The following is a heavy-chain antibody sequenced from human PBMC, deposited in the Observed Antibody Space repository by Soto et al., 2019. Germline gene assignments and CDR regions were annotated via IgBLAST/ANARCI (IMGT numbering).Heavy chain of an antibody. CDR3: AREGYGSGSYYNANWFDP. Sequence: SETLSLTCTVSGFSISSYYWSWIRQPPGKGLEWIGYIYYSGSTNYNPYLKSRVTISVDTSKTQYTLKLSSVTDADTAVYYCAREGYGSGSYYNANWFDPWGQGTLVTVSS. CDR1: GFSISSYY. CDR2: IYYSGST. V-gene: IGHV4-59*01. J-gene: IGHJ5*02. D-gene: IGHD3-10*01.